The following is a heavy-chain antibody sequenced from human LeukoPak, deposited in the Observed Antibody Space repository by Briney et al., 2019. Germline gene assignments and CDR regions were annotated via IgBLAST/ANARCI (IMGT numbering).Heavy chain of an antibody. Sequence: GGSLRLSCAVSGFTFSSYWMTWIRQAPGKGLEWVAHIKEDATESRSADSVKGRFTISRDNTKNSLFLQLNSLRAEDTAVYYCVRDRGWYHFDLWGQGTLVTVSS. V-gene: IGHV3-7*01. D-gene: IGHD3-10*01. CDR2: IKEDATES. J-gene: IGHJ4*02. CDR3: VRDRGWYHFDL. CDR1: GFTFSSYW.